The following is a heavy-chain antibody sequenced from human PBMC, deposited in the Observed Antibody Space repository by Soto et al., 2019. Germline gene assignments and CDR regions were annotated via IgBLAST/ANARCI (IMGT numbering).Heavy chain of an antibody. CDR3: ATGGIMITFGGVIVLPLSGMDV. CDR2: FDPEDGET. CDR1: GYTLTELS. J-gene: IGHJ6*02. V-gene: IGHV1-24*01. D-gene: IGHD3-16*02. Sequence: QVQLVQSGAEVKKPGASVKVSCKVSGYTLTELSMHWVRQAPGKGLEWMGGFDPEDGETIYAQKFQGRVTMTEDTSTDTAYMELSSLRSEDTAVYYCATGGIMITFGGVIVLPLSGMDVWGQGTTVTVSS.